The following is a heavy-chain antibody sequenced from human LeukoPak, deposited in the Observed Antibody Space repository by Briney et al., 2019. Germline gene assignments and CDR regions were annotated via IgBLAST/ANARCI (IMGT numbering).Heavy chain of an antibody. J-gene: IGHJ4*02. Sequence: GGSLRLSCAASGFTFSTYEVSWVRQAPGKGLDWISYISSIGSTIYYADSVKGRFTISRDNAKNSLYLQMNSLRAEDTAVYYCARSSSGYYLFDYWGPGTLVTVSS. D-gene: IGHD3-22*01. CDR3: ARSSSGYYLFDY. CDR1: GFTFSTYE. V-gene: IGHV3-48*03. CDR2: ISSIGSTI.